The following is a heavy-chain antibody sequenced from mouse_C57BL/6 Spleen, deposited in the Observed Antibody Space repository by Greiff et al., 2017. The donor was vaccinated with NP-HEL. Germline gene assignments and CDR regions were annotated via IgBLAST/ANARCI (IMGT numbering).Heavy chain of an antibody. CDR1: GYAFSSYW. Sequence: QVQLQQSGAELVKPGASVKISCKASGYAFSSYWMNWVKQRPGKGLEWIGQIYPGDGDTNYNGKFKGKATLTADKSSSTAYMQLSSLTSEDSAVYFCARGDFAPSMDYWGQGTSVTVSS. CDR3: ARGDFAPSMDY. CDR2: IYPGDGDT. D-gene: IGHD3-3*01. J-gene: IGHJ4*01. V-gene: IGHV1-80*01.